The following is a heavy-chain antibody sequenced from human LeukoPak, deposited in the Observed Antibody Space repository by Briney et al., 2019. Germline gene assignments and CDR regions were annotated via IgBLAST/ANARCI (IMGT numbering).Heavy chain of an antibody. Sequence: GSLRLSCAASGFTFSSYWMSWVRQAPGKGLEWVANIKQDGSEKYYGDSVKGRFTISRDNAKNSLYLQMNSLRAEDTAVYYCARDLSGQLAQIYTLRGQGTLVTVSS. J-gene: IGHJ4*02. CDR2: IKQDGSEK. D-gene: IGHD6-13*01. V-gene: IGHV3-7*01. CDR1: GFTFSSYW. CDR3: ARDLSGQLAQIYTL.